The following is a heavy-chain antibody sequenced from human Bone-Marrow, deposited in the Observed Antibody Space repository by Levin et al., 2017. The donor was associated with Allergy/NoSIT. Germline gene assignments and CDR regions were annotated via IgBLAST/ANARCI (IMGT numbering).Heavy chain of an antibody. CDR2: VYQSGNT. CDR3: AGVDAYNYVFDS. J-gene: IGHJ4*02. CDR1: GYSITSGYY. D-gene: IGHD5-24*01. V-gene: IGHV4-38-2*01. Sequence: SETLSLKCAVTGYSITSGYYWGWIRQPPGKGLEWIGHVYQSGNTYYNLSLKSRVAISVDTSKNQFSLQLNSATAADTAVYYCAGVDAYNYVFDSWGQGTLVTVSS.